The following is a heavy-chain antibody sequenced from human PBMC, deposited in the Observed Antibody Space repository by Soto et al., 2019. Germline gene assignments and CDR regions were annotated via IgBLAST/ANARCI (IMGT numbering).Heavy chain of an antibody. CDR1: GGTFSTYS. CDR2: SPPIFGTS. D-gene: IGHD1-20*01. CDR3: ARGGRYTKSSYYSGMDV. J-gene: IGHJ6*02. Sequence: QVQLVQSGAEVKKPGSSVKVSCKASGGTFSTYSISWVRQAPGQGLEWMGGSPPIFGTSKYAQNFQGRVTITAHESTSTAYMELSSLRSDDTSVYYCARGGRYTKSSYYSGMDVWGQGATVTVSS. V-gene: IGHV1-69*01.